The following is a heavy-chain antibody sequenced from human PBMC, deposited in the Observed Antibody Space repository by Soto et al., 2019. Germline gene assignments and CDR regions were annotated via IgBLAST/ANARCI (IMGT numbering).Heavy chain of an antibody. CDR3: ARQGDSTMAIFDY. CDR1: GGSFSGDY. J-gene: IGHJ4*02. V-gene: IGHV4-34*01. Sequence: PSETLSLTCAVDGGSFSGDYWSWVRQPPGKGLEWIGEINGRGSTKYNPSLKSRVSMSVDPSKNQFSLKLTSVTAADTAVYYCARQGDSTMAIFDYWGQGGLVTVSS. D-gene: IGHD5-18*01. CDR2: INGRGST.